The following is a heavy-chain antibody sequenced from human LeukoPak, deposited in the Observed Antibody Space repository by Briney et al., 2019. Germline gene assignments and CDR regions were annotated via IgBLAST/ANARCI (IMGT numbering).Heavy chain of an antibody. CDR2: INHSGST. J-gene: IGHJ3*02. Sequence: SETLSLTCTVSGGSISSGGYYWSWIRQPPGKGLEWIGEINHSGSTSYNPSLKSRVTISVDTSKNQFSLKLSSVTAADTAVYYCARGQEYYDILTGRTLDAFDIWGQGTMVTVSS. V-gene: IGHV4-39*07. D-gene: IGHD3-9*01. CDR3: ARGQEYYDILTGRTLDAFDI. CDR1: GGSISSGGYY.